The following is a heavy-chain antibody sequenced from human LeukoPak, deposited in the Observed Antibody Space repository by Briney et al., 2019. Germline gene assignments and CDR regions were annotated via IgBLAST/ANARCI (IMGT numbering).Heavy chain of an antibody. CDR2: INPSGGST. Sequence: GASVKVSCKASGYTFTSYYKHWVRQAPGQGLEWMGIINPSGGSTSYAQKFQGRVTMTRDTSTSTVYMELSSLRSEDTAVYYCARDRHRRDCSSTSCSGEEIDYWGQGTLVTVSS. CDR1: GYTFTSYY. V-gene: IGHV1-46*01. D-gene: IGHD2-2*01. J-gene: IGHJ4*02. CDR3: ARDRHRRDCSSTSCSGEEIDY.